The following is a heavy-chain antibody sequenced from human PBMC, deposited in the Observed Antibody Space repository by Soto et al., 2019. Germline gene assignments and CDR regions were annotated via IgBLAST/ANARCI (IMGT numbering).Heavy chain of an antibody. V-gene: IGHV3-30*18. CDR2: ISHDGGAT. CDR3: AKDWGSSGWYNWFDP. J-gene: IGHJ5*02. D-gene: IGHD6-13*01. Sequence: QVQLVESWGGVVQSGRSLRLSCAASGFTFSTSGMHWIRQAPGKGLEWVAMISHDGGATYYVDSVKGRFTISRDTDKNTLHLQMDSLRPEDTATYYCAKDWGSSGWYNWFDPWGQGTLVTVSS. CDR1: GFTFSTSG.